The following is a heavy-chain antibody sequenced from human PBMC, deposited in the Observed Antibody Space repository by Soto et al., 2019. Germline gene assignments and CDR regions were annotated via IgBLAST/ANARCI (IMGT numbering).Heavy chain of an antibody. Sequence: GGSLRLSCAGSGFTFRSYHMTWVRRPPGKGLEWVSSIDYGGDRTYYADSVRGRFTISRDNSKNTLYLQMNSLRDEDTAVYYCARDATVEVAADDYWGQGTLVTVSS. V-gene: IGHV3-23*01. CDR1: GFTFRSYH. J-gene: IGHJ4*02. CDR2: IDYGGDRT. CDR3: ARDATVEVAADDY. D-gene: IGHD6-19*01.